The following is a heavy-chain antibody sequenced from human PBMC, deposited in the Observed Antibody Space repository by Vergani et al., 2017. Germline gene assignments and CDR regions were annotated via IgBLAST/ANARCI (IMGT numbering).Heavy chain of an antibody. J-gene: IGHJ4*02. Sequence: QVQLVQSGSELKKPGASVKVSCKASGYTFTSYAMNWVRQATGQGLEWRGWINTNTGNPTYAQGFTGRFVFSLDTSVSTAYLQICSLNAEDTAVYYCARDPMVRGVINAGXFDYWGQGTLVTVSS. CDR2: INTNTGNP. CDR1: GYTFTSYA. D-gene: IGHD3-10*01. V-gene: IGHV7-4-1*01. CDR3: ARDPMVRGVINAGXFDY.